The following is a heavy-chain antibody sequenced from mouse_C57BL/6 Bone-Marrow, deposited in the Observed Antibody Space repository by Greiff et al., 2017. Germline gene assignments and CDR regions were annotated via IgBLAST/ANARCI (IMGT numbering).Heavy chain of an antibody. Sequence: VQLQQPGAELVQPGASVKLSCKASGYTFTSYWMQWVKQRPGQGLEWIGEIDPSDSYTNYNHTFKGRATLTVDTSSSTAYMQLSSLTSEDSAVYYCAYDYDKGGHYYAMDYWGQGTSVTVSS. CDR2: IDPSDSYT. CDR1: GYTFTSYW. D-gene: IGHD2-4*01. V-gene: IGHV1-50*01. J-gene: IGHJ4*01. CDR3: AYDYDKGGHYYAMDY.